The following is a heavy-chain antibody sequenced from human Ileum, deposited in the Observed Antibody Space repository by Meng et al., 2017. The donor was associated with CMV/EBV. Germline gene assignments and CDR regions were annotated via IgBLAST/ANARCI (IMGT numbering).Heavy chain of an antibody. V-gene: IGHV3-7*01. CDR3: ATRGQAPEN. D-gene: IGHD1-14*01. J-gene: IGHJ4*02. CDR2: IKEDGSEK. CDR1: GFTFNTYW. Sequence: GGSLRLSCGVSGFTFNTYWMRWVRQAPGRRMEWVANIKEDGSEKHYVDSVKGRFTISRDNAKNTLYLQMNRLRVDDTAVYYCATRGQAPENWGQGTLVTISS.